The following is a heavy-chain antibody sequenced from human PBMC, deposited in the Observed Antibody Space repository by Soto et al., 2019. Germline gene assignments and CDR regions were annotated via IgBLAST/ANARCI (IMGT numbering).Heavy chain of an antibody. J-gene: IGHJ5*02. D-gene: IGHD4-17*01. CDR1: GGTFSSYA. CDR2: IIPIFGTA. CDR3: ARGIKYGAYSRWFDP. Sequence: SVKVSCKASGGTFSSYAISWVRQAPGQGLEWMGGIIPIFGTANYAQKFQGRVTITADESTSTAYMELSSLRSEDTAVYYCARGIKYGAYSRWFDPWGQGTLVTVSS. V-gene: IGHV1-69*13.